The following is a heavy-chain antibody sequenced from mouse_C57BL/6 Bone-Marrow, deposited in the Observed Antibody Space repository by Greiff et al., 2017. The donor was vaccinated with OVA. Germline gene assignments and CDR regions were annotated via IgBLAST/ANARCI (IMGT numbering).Heavy chain of an antibody. V-gene: IGHV1-26*01. CDR1: GYTFTDYY. Sequence: VQLQQSGPELVKPGASVKISCKASGYTFTDYYMNWVKQSHGKSLEWIGDINPNNGGTSYNQKFKGKATLTVDKSSSTAYMELRSLTSEDSAVYYCARGDSMANFDYWGQGTTLTVSS. CDR2: INPNNGGT. D-gene: IGHD1-1*02. J-gene: IGHJ2*01. CDR3: ARGDSMANFDY.